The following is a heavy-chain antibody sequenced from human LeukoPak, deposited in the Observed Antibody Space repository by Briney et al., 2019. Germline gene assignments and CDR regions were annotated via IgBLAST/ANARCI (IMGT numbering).Heavy chain of an antibody. Sequence: GGSLRLSCAASGFTFSSYSMNWVRQAPGKGLEWVSSISRSSSYTYYADSVKGRFTISRDNAKNSLYLQMNSLRAEDTAVYYCARGIGIAAAGQRYYMDVWGKGTTVTVSS. D-gene: IGHD6-13*01. CDR1: GFTFSSYS. V-gene: IGHV3-21*01. CDR3: ARGIGIAAAGQRYYMDV. J-gene: IGHJ6*03. CDR2: ISRSSSYT.